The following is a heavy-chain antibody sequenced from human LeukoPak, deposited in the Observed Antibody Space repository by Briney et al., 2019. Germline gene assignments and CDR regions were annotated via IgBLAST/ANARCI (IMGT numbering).Heavy chain of an antibody. V-gene: IGHV1-8*03. CDR1: GYTFTSYD. D-gene: IGHD1-26*01. J-gene: IGHJ4*02. Sequence: RRASVKVSCKASGYTFTSYDINWVRQATGQGLEWMGWMNPNSGNTGYAQKFQGRVTITRNTSISTAYMELSSLRSEDTGVYYCARDLDHSGNYHTFDYWGQGTLVTVSS. CDR3: ARDLDHSGNYHTFDY. CDR2: MNPNSGNT.